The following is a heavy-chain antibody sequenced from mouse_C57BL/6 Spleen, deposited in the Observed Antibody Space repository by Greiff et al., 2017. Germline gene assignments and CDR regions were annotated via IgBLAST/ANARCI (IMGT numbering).Heavy chain of an antibody. CDR3: ARRGNYYGSSYWYFDV. Sequence: QVQLKESGAELVKPGASVKMSCKASGYTFTTYPIEWMKQNHGKSLEWIGNFHPYNDDTKYNEKFKGKATLTVEKSSSTVYLELSRLTSDDSAVYYCARRGNYYGSSYWYFDVWGTGTTVTVSS. V-gene: IGHV1-47*01. CDR2: FHPYNDDT. CDR1: GYTFTTYP. J-gene: IGHJ1*03. D-gene: IGHD1-1*01.